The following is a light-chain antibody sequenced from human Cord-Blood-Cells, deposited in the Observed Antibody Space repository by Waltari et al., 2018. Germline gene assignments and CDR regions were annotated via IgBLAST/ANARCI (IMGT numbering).Light chain of an antibody. V-gene: IGLV2-14*01. CDR3: SSYTSSSTWV. CDR2: DVS. CDR1: SSDVGGYNY. Sequence: QSALTQPASVSGSPGQSITISCTGTSSDVGGYNYVSWYQQHPGKAPKLMIYDVSKRPSGVSNRVSGSKSGNPASLTISGLQAEDEADYCCSSYTSSSTWVFGGGTKLTVL. J-gene: IGLJ3*02.